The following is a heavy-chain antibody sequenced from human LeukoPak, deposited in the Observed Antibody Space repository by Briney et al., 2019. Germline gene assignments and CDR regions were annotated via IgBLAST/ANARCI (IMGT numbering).Heavy chain of an antibody. D-gene: IGHD6-6*01. CDR2: IIPIFGTA. CDR1: GGTFSSYA. Sequence: SVKVSCKASGGTFSSYAISWVRQAPGQGLEWMGGIIPIFGTANYAQKFQGRVTITTDESTSTAYMELSSLRSEDTAVYYCARGGWQYSSSFPLNFDYWGQGTLVTVSS. J-gene: IGHJ4*02. CDR3: ARGGWQYSSSFPLNFDY. V-gene: IGHV1-69*05.